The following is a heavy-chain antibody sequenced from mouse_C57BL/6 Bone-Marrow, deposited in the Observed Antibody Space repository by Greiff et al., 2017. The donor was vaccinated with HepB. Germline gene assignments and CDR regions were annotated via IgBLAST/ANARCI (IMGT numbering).Heavy chain of an antibody. CDR1: GYTFTSYW. J-gene: IGHJ3*01. CDR2: IYPGSGST. Sequence: QVQLQQPGAELVKPGASVKMSCKASGYTFTSYWITWVKQRPGQGLEWIGDIYPGSGSTNYNEKFKSKATLTVDTSSSTAYMQLSSLTSEDSAVYYCAREGLYGNYDTYWGQGTLVTVSA. D-gene: IGHD2-1*01. V-gene: IGHV1-55*01. CDR3: AREGLYGNYDTY.